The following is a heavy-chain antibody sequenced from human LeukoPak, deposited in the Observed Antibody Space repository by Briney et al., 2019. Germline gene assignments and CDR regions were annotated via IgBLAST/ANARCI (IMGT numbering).Heavy chain of an antibody. CDR2: IRSKAYGGTT. D-gene: IGHD6-19*01. CDR3: TRLAVALHYYYMDV. CDR1: GFTFGDYA. V-gene: IGHV3-49*04. J-gene: IGHJ6*03. Sequence: PGGSLRLSCTASGFTFGDYAMSWVRQAPGKGLEWVGFIRSKAYGGTTEYAASVKGRFTTSRDDSKSIAYLQMNSLKTEDTAVYYCTRLAVALHYYYMDVWGKGTTVTVSS.